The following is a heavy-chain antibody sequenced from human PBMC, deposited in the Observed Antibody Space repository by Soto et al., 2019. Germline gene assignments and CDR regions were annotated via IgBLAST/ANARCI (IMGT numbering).Heavy chain of an antibody. CDR2: INPNSGGT. J-gene: IGHJ6*02. CDR1: GYTFTGYY. Sequence: ASVKVSCKASGYTFTGYYMHWVRQAPGQGLEWMGWINPNSGGTNYAQKFQGWVTMTRDTSISTAYMELSRLRSDDTAVYYCARDRELTIRDGYNYVYYYGMDVWGQGTTVTVSS. V-gene: IGHV1-2*04. CDR3: ARDRELTIRDGYNYVYYYGMDV. D-gene: IGHD5-12*01.